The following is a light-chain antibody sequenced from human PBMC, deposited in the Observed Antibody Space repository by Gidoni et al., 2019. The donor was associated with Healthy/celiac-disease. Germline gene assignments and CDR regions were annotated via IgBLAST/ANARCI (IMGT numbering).Light chain of an antibody. CDR3: QQANSFPLT. Sequence: DIQMTQSPSSVSVSLGDRVTIACRASQGISSWLAWYQQKPGNAPKLLIYAASNLHSGFPSRFSGSGSGTDFTLTISSLEPEDFATYYCQQANSFPLTFGGGTKVEIK. J-gene: IGKJ4*01. CDR2: AAS. CDR1: QGISSW. V-gene: IGKV1-12*01.